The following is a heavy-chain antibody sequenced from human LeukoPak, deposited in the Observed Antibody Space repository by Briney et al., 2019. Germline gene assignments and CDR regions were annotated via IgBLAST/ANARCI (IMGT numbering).Heavy chain of an antibody. CDR2: INPNSGGT. CDR1: GGTFSSYA. V-gene: IGHV1-2*02. CDR3: ARDRRRDGYNPYYMDV. D-gene: IGHD5-24*01. J-gene: IGHJ6*03. Sequence: ASVKVSCKASGGTFSSYAISWVRQAPGQGLEWMGWINPNSGGTNYAQKFQGRVTMTRDTSIGTAYMELSRLRSDDTAVYYCARDRRRDGYNPYYMDVWGKGTTVTVSS.